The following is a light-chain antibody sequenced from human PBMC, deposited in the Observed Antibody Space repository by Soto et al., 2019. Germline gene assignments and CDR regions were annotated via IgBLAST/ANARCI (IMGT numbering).Light chain of an antibody. Sequence: DIQMTQSPSSLSASVGDRVTITCRASQSISTWLNWYQQKPGKVPKLLIYAASSLQSGVPTRFSGSGSGTDFTLTISSLQPEDFATYYCQQTHTTYTFGGGTTVEIK. V-gene: IGKV1-39*01. J-gene: IGKJ4*01. CDR2: AAS. CDR1: QSISTW. CDR3: QQTHTTYT.